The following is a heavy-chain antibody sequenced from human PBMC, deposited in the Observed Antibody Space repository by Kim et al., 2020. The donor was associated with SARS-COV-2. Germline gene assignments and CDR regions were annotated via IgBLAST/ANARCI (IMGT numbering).Heavy chain of an antibody. J-gene: IGHJ6*02. V-gene: IGHV3-48*02. D-gene: IGHD1-26*01. Sequence: GGSLRLSCAASGFTFSSYSMNWVRQAPGKGLEWVSYISSSSSTIYYADSVKARFTISRDNAKNYLYLQMNSLRDEDTAVYYCARDHAFLVRAYYGMDGLGQGTTVTVSS. CDR2: ISSSSSTI. CDR1: GFTFSSYS. CDR3: ARDHAFLVRAYYGMDG.